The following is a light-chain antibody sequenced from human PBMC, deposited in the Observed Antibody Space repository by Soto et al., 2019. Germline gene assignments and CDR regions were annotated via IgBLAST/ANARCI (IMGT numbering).Light chain of an antibody. J-gene: IGKJ1*01. CDR2: AAF. CDR1: QGISSY. V-gene: IGKV1-8*01. CDR3: QQYDSYHRT. Sequence: AIRMTQSPSSFSASTGDGVTITCRASQGISSYLAWYQQKPGKAPKLLIYAAFTLQSGVPSRFSGSGSGTDFTLTISCLQSEDFATYYCQQYDSYHRTFGQGTKVEIK.